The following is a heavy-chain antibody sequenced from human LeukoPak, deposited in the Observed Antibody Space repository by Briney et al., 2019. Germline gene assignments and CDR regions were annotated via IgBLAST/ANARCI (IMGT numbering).Heavy chain of an antibody. Sequence: SEPLSLTCTVSGGFISSYYWSWLRQPPGKGLEWLGYIYYSGSTKYNPSLKSRVAISVDTSKNQFSLKLSSVTAADTAVYYCARSSELLVVPAAMWYYYGMDVWGQGTTVTVSS. CDR1: GGFISSYY. CDR3: ARSSELLVVPAAMWYYYGMDV. V-gene: IGHV4-59*08. CDR2: IYYSGST. J-gene: IGHJ6*02. D-gene: IGHD2-2*01.